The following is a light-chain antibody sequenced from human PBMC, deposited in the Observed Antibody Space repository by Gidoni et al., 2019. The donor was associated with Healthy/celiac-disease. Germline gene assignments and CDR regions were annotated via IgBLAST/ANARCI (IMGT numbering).Light chain of an antibody. Sequence: DIVMTQSPDSLAVSLGERATINCKSSQSVLYSSNNKNYLAWYQQKPGQPPKLLIYWASTRESGVPDRFSGSGSGTDFTLTISRLQAEDVAVYYCQQYYSTPQTFDPXTKVDIK. CDR3: QQYYSTPQT. V-gene: IGKV4-1*01. CDR2: WAS. J-gene: IGKJ3*01. CDR1: QSVLYSSNNKNY.